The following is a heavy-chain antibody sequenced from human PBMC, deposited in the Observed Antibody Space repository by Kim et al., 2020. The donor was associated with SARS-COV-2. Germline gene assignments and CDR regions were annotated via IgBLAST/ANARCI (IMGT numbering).Heavy chain of an antibody. J-gene: IGHJ6*02. D-gene: IGHD4-17*01. CDR2: IYPGDSDT. CDR3: ARHLKSYTVTYGYYYYGMDV. CDR1: GYSFTSYW. Sequence: GESLKISCKGSGYSFTSYWIGWVRQMPGKGLEWMGIIYPGDSDTRYSPSFQGQVTISADKSISTAYLQWSSLKASDTAMYYCARHLKSYTVTYGYYYYGMDVWGQGTTVTVSS. V-gene: IGHV5-51*01.